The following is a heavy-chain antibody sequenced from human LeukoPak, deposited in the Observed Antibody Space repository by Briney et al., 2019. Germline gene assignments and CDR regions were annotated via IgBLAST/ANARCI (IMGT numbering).Heavy chain of an antibody. CDR2: ISSGDSTI. D-gene: IGHD2-15*01. V-gene: IGHV3-48*03. CDR3: ARELGYCGGGSCYSGGFDI. CDR1: GFTFSSYE. J-gene: IGHJ3*02. Sequence: GGSLRLSCAASGFTFSSYEMNWVRQAPGKGLEWRSYISSGDSTIYYADSVKGRFTISRDNAKSSLQLQMTRLRAEDTAVYYCARELGYCGGGSCYSGGFDIWGQGTMVTVSS.